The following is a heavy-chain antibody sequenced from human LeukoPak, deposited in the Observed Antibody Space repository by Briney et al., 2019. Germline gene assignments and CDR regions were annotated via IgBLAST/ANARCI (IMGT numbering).Heavy chain of an antibody. CDR2: IYGAGAT. CDR3: VRLLPASRHYFDY. D-gene: IGHD6-6*01. J-gene: IGHJ4*02. V-gene: IGHV3-53*01. Sequence: GGSLTLSCAAYGLTVSSEYLAWVRQAPGKGLEWISVIYGAGATYYADSVEGRFTISRDTYNNALYLQMNSLRVEDTAVYHCVRLLPASRHYFDYWGRGTPVTVSS. CDR1: GLTVSSEY.